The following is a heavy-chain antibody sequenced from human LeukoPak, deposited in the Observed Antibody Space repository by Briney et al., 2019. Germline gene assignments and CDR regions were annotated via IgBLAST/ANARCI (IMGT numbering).Heavy chain of an antibody. CDR2: ISAYNGNT. J-gene: IGHJ4*02. CDR1: GYTFTSYG. Sequence: ASVKVSCKASGYTFTSYGISWVRQTPGQGLEWMGWISAYNGNTNYAQKLQGRVTMTTDTSTSTAYMELRSLRSDDTAVYYCARTHGSGSYYKGDYFDYWGQGTLVTVSS. V-gene: IGHV1-18*01. CDR3: ARTHGSGSYYKGDYFDY. D-gene: IGHD3-10*01.